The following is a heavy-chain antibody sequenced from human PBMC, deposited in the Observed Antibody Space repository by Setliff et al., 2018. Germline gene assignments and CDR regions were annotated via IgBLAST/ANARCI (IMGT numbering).Heavy chain of an antibody. D-gene: IGHD3-10*01. J-gene: IGHJ6*03. CDR2: LYTSGST. CDR1: GASISSHA. V-gene: IGHV4-4*08. Sequence: SETLSLTCNVSGASISSHAWSWIRQPPGKRLEYIGYLYTSGSTNYDPSLKSRVTMSVDTSKNQLSLKLTFVTAADTAVYYCARHKSNGSGSYPSLYMDVWGKGIMVTVSS. CDR3: ARHKSNGSGSYPSLYMDV.